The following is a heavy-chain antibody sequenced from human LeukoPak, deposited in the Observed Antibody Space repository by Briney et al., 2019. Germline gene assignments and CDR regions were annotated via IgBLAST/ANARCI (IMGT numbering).Heavy chain of an antibody. J-gene: IGHJ4*02. D-gene: IGHD4-17*01. CDR3: ARSVTTRFDY. CDR1: GFSFSSYW. CDR2: IKQEGSEK. Sequence: GGSLRLSCAASGFSFSSYWMTWVRQAPGKGLEWAANIKQEGSEKYYVDSVKGRFTISRDNAKNSLYLQMNNLRAEDAAVYYCARSVTTRFDYWGQGTLVTVSS. V-gene: IGHV3-7*01.